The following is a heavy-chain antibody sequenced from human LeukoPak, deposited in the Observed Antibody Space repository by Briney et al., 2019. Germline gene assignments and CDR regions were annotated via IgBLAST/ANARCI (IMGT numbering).Heavy chain of an antibody. D-gene: IGHD3-22*01. CDR3: AREVRASSGYDSDAFDI. Sequence: GGSLRLSCAASGFTFSSYAMHWVRQAPGKGLEWVAVISYDGSNKYYADSVKGRFTISRDNSKNTLYLQMNSLRAEDTAVYYCAREVRASSGYDSDAFDIWGQGTMVTVSS. J-gene: IGHJ3*02. CDR2: ISYDGSNK. CDR1: GFTFSSYA. V-gene: IGHV3-30*07.